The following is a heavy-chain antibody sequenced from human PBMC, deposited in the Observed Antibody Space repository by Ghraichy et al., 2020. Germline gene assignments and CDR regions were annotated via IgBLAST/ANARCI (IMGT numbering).Heavy chain of an antibody. CDR1: GGSISSSSYY. CDR2: IYYSGST. CDR3: ARHEFSEPTWVPAAIRY. V-gene: IGHV4-39*01. J-gene: IGHJ4*02. D-gene: IGHD2-2*02. Sequence: SETLSLTCTVSGGSISSSSYYWGWIRHPPEKGLEWIGSIYYSGSTYYNPSLKSRVTISVDTSKNQFSLKLSSVTAADTAVYYCARHEFSEPTWVPAAIRYWGQGTLVTVSS.